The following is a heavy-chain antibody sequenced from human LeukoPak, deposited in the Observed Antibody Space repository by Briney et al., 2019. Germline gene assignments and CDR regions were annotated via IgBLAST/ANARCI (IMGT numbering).Heavy chain of an antibody. CDR2: IYYSGTT. CDR1: GGSISNGGYY. J-gene: IGHJ5*02. D-gene: IGHD3-16*01. Sequence: SETLSLTCTVSGGSISNGGYYWNWIRHHAGKGLEWIGCIYYSGTTYYNPSLKSRVTISLDTSKNQFSLKLRSVTAADTAVYYCARVGPRSRWFEPWGQGTLVTVSS. V-gene: IGHV4-31*03. CDR3: ARVGPRSRWFEP.